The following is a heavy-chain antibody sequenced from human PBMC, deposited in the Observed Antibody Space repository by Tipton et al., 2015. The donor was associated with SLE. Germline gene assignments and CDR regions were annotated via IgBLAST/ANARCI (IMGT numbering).Heavy chain of an antibody. CDR2: IYYSGST. J-gene: IGHJ4*02. CDR1: GGSISSYY. Sequence: TLSLTCTVSGGSISSYYWSWIRQPPGKGLEWIGYIYYSGSTNYNPSLKSRVTISVDTSKNQFSLKLSSVTAADTAVYYCAGRSWYLFDYWGQGTLVTVSS. CDR3: AGRSWYLFDY. D-gene: IGHD6-13*01. V-gene: IGHV4-59*01.